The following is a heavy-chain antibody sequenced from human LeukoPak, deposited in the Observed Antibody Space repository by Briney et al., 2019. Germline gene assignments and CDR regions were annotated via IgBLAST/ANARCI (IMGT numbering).Heavy chain of an antibody. J-gene: IGHJ4*02. V-gene: IGHV3-30-3*01. Sequence: PGGSLRLSCVVSGFTFTNYVVHWVRQAPGKGLEWVTLVSSDGGIKYYADSVKGRFSVSRDISKNTLYLQMNSLRVDDTAVYYCARDMERIAAAGRAPWGQGTLVTVSS. CDR1: GFTFTNYV. D-gene: IGHD6-13*01. CDR3: ARDMERIAAAGRAP. CDR2: VSSDGGIK.